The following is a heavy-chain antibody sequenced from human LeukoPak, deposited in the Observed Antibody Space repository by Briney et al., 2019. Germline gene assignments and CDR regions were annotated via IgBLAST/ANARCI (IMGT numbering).Heavy chain of an antibody. J-gene: IGHJ4*02. CDR2: KNPNSGSS. CDR3: TREGPDY. V-gene: IGHV1-8*01. Sequence: ASVKVSCRASGYTFTNYDINWVRQATGQGLEWMGYKNPNSGSSAYAQKFQGRVTITTDASISTAYMEVSGLRSEDTALYFCTREGPDYWGQGTLVTVSS. CDR1: GYTFTNYD.